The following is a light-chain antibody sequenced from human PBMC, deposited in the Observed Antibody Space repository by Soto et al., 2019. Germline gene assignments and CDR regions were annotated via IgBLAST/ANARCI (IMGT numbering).Light chain of an antibody. CDR3: QQYGGSPYT. V-gene: IGKV3-20*01. Sequence: EIVLTQSPGTLSLSPGGRATLSCRASQSVSSSYLAWYQQKPGQAPRLLIYGASSRATGIPDRFSGSGSGTDFTLTISRLEPEDFAVYYCQQYGGSPYTVGQGTKLEIK. CDR1: QSVSSSY. J-gene: IGKJ2*01. CDR2: GAS.